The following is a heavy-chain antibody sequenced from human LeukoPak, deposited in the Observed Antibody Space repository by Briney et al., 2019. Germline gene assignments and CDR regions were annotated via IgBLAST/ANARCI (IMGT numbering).Heavy chain of an antibody. Sequence: GGSLRLSCTASGFTFGDYAMSWFRQAPGKGLEWVGFIRSKAYGGTTEYAASVKGRFTISRDDSKSIAYLQMNSLKTEDTAVYYCTRTRDTMVRGVTIGWFDPRGQGTLVTVSS. CDR2: IRSKAYGGTT. J-gene: IGHJ5*02. V-gene: IGHV3-49*03. CDR1: GFTFGDYA. CDR3: TRTRDTMVRGVTIGWFDP. D-gene: IGHD3-10*01.